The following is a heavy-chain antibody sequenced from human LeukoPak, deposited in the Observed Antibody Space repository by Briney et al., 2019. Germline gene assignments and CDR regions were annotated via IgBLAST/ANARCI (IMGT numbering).Heavy chain of an antibody. CDR2: IYYSGST. J-gene: IGHJ4*02. Sequence: SETLSLTCTVSGGSISSSSYYWGWIRQPPGKELEWIGSIYYSGSTYYNPSLKSRVTISVDTSKNQFSLKLSSVTAADTAVYYCARGYGSGSYPFDYWGQGTLVTVSS. CDR3: ARGYGSGSYPFDY. CDR1: GGSISSSSYY. D-gene: IGHD3-10*01. V-gene: IGHV4-39*07.